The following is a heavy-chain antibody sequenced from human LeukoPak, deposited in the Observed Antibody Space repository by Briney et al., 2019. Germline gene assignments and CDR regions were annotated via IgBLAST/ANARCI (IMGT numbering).Heavy chain of an antibody. CDR1: GFTFSSYG. CDR3: ARGLHKGYYYMDV. J-gene: IGHJ6*03. V-gene: IGHV3-23*01. Sequence: GGSLRLSCAASGFTFSSYGMSWVRQAPGKGLEWVSAISGSGGSTYYADSVKGRFTISRDNSKNTLYLQMNSLRAEDTAVYYCARGLHKGYYYMDVWGKGTTVTISS. CDR2: ISGSGGST.